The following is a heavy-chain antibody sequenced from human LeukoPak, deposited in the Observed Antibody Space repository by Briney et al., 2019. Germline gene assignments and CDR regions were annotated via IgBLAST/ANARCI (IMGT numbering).Heavy chain of an antibody. CDR2: IYYSGST. V-gene: IGHV4-30-4*08. J-gene: IGHJ4*02. Sequence: SETLSLTCTVSGGSISSSSNYWGWIRQPPGKGLEWIGYIYYSGSTYYNPSLKSRVTISVDTSKNQFSLKLSSVTAADTAVYYCARVTTYYDFWSGYSGSGFDYWGQGTLVTVSS. D-gene: IGHD3-3*01. CDR3: ARVTTYYDFWSGYSGSGFDY. CDR1: GGSISSSSNY.